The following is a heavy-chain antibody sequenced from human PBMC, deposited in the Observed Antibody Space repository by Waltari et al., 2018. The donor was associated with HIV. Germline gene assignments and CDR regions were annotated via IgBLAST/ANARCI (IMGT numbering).Heavy chain of an antibody. CDR2: IYHSGGT. CDR1: GDSVSSTNW. V-gene: IGHV4-4*02. CDR3: ARGGGIVVKMYADDAFDI. J-gene: IGHJ3*02. D-gene: IGHD2-2*01. Sequence: QVQLQESGPGLVKPSGTLSLTCAVSGDSVSSTNWWNWVRQPPGKGWEWIGEIYHSGGTNYNPSLKSRVTISVDKSKNQFSLNMSSMTAADTAVYYCARGGGIVVKMYADDAFDIWGQGTMVTVSS.